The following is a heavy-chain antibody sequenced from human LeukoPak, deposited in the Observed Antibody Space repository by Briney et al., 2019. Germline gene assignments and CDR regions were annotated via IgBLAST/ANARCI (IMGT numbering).Heavy chain of an antibody. Sequence: GESLKISCKGSGYSFTSYWIGWVRQMPGKGLEWMGIIYPGDSDTRYSPSFQGQVTISADKSISTAYLQSSSLKASDTAMYYCASAGPNYDFWSGPAFWGQGTMVTVSS. CDR2: IYPGDSDT. J-gene: IGHJ3*01. CDR3: ASAGPNYDFWSGPAF. D-gene: IGHD3-3*01. V-gene: IGHV5-51*01. CDR1: GYSFTSYW.